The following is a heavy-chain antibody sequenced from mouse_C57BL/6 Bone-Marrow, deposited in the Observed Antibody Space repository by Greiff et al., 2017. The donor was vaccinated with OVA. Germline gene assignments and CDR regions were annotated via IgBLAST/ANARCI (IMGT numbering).Heavy chain of an antibody. Sequence: QVQLQQPGAELVKPGASVKMSCKASGYTFTSYWITWVKQRPGQGLEWIGDIYPSSGSTNYNEKFKSKATLTVDTASSTAYMQLSSLTSEDSAVYYCARRGEMNAMDYWGQGTSVTVSS. V-gene: IGHV1-55*01. CDR2: IYPSSGST. CDR1: GYTFTSYW. J-gene: IGHJ4*01. CDR3: ARRGEMNAMDY.